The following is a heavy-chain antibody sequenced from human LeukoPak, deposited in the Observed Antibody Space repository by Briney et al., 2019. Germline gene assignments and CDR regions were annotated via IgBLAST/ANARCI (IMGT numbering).Heavy chain of an antibody. Sequence: ASVKVSCKASGYTFTSYDINWVRQATGQGLEWMGWMNPNSGNTGYAQKFQGRVTITRNTSISTAYMELSSLTSEDTAVYYCARMYRLWAGRIAAAGPYYYYYYMDDWGKGTTVTVSS. V-gene: IGHV1-8*03. J-gene: IGHJ6*03. CDR1: GYTFTSYD. CDR3: ARMYRLWAGRIAAAGPYYYYYYMDD. D-gene: IGHD6-13*01. CDR2: MNPNSGNT.